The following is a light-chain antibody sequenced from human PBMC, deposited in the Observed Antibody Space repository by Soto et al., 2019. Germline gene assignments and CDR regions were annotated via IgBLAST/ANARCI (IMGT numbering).Light chain of an antibody. V-gene: IGKV1-13*02. CDR1: QAISSA. CDR3: QQFNSYPIT. Sequence: AIQLTQSPSSLSAYVGDRVTITCRASQAISSALAWYQQKPGKAPKLLIYDASSLESGVPSRFSGSGSGTDFTLTISSLQPEDFATYYCQQFNSYPITFGQGTRLEIK. J-gene: IGKJ5*01. CDR2: DAS.